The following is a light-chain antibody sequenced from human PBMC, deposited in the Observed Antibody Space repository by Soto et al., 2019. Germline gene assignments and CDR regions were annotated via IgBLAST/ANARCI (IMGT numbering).Light chain of an antibody. J-gene: IGLJ3*02. CDR2: DVT. Sequence: QSALTQPASVSGSPGQSITISCTGTSSDVGGYDHVSWYQQHPGKAPKLIISDVTVRPSGISRRFSGSKSDNTASLAVSGLQPEDEADYYCSSYTNKDTLLFGGGTKLTVL. V-gene: IGLV2-14*03. CDR3: SSYTNKDTLL. CDR1: SSDVGGYDH.